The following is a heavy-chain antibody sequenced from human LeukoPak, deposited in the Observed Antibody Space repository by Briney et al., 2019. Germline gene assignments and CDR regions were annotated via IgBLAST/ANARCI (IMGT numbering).Heavy chain of an antibody. CDR3: ARGAXXSWTTTFDP. V-gene: IGHV4-59*01. CDR1: GGSISTYY. Sequence: SETLSLTCTISGGSISTYYWTWIRQPPGKGLEWIGYIYYAGNTIHNPSLNSRVTISVDTSKNQFSLKLTSLTAADTAVYYCARGAXXSWTTTFDPWGQGTLVTVSS. J-gene: IGHJ5*02. D-gene: IGHD2-15*01. CDR2: IYYAGNT.